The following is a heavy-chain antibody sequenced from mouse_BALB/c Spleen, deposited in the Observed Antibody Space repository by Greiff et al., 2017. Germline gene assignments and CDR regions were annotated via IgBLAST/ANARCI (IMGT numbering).Heavy chain of an antibody. Sequence: EVQLQQSGGGLVQPGGSMKLSCVASGFTFSSYWMSWVRQSPEKGLEWVAEIRLKSDNYATHYAESVKGKFTISRDDSKSRLYLQMNSLRAEDTGIYYCTRYGHYYAMDYWGQGTSVTVSS. CDR3: TRYGHYYAMDY. J-gene: IGHJ4*01. CDR1: GFTFSSYW. CDR2: IRLKSDNYAT. D-gene: IGHD1-1*02. V-gene: IGHV6-6*02.